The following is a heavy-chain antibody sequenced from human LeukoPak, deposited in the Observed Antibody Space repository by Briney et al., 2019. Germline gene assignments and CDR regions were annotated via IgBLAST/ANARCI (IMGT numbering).Heavy chain of an antibody. CDR3: ERDLGYCSSTSCRGDY. CDR1: GYSISSGYY. Sequence: SETLSLTCTVSGYSISSGYYWGWIRQPPGKGLEWIGSIYHSGSTYYNPSLKSRVTISVDTSKNQFSLKLSSVTAADTAVYYCERDLGYCSSTSCRGDYWGQGTLVTVSS. CDR2: IYHSGST. V-gene: IGHV4-38-2*02. D-gene: IGHD2-2*01. J-gene: IGHJ4*02.